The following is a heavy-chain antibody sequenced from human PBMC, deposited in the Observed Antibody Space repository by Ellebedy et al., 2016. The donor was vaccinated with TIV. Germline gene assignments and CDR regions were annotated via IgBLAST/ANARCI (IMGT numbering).Heavy chain of an antibody. D-gene: IGHD2-2*01. J-gene: IGHJ6*03. CDR1: GFTFSSYW. V-gene: IGHV3-7*01. CDR3: AREGRPGYCSSTSCYGGAHYYYYYMDV. CDR2: IKQDGSEK. Sequence: GESLKISXAASGFTFSSYWMSWVRQAPGKGLEWVANIKQDGSEKYYVDSVKGRFTISRDNAKNSLYLQMNSLRAEDTAVYYCAREGRPGYCSSTSCYGGAHYYYYYMDVWGKGTTVTVSS.